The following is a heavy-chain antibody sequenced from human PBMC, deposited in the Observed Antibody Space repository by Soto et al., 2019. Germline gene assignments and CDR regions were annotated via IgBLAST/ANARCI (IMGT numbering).Heavy chain of an antibody. CDR3: AKGDVGGPPHAVDL. V-gene: IGHV3-30*18. Sequence: QVQLVESGGGVVQPGRSLRLSCAASGFTFSGYAMHWVRQAPGKGLEWVAVTSYDGSSKYYADYVKGRFTISRDNSKNTLYLQKYSLRAEDTAVYYCAKGDVGGPPHAVDLWCQGTKVTAS. CDR1: GFTFSGYA. J-gene: IGHJ3*01. CDR2: TSYDGSSK. D-gene: IGHD2-15*01.